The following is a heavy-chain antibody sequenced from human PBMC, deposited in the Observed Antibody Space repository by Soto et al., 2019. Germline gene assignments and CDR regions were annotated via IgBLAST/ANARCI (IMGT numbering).Heavy chain of an antibody. CDR2: IIPILGIA. D-gene: IGHD5-18*01. V-gene: IGHV1-69*04. Sequence: ASVKVSCKASGGTFSSYTISWVRQAPGQGLEWMGRIIPILGIANYAQKFQGRVTITADKSTSTAYMELSSLRSEDTAVYYCARDAGIPQAQIDYWGQGTLVTVSS. J-gene: IGHJ4*02. CDR3: ARDAGIPQAQIDY. CDR1: GGTFSSYT.